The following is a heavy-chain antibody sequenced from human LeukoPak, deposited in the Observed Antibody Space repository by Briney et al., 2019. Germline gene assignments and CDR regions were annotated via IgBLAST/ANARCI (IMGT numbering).Heavy chain of an antibody. J-gene: IGHJ4*02. D-gene: IGHD3-3*01. CDR3: ARDRSISGVVTLDY. CDR2: IRQDGSEE. CDR1: GFTFSNSC. Sequence: GGSLRLSCAASGFTFSNSCMTWVRQAPGKGLEWVANIRQDGSEETYVDSVRGRFTISRDNAENSLYLQMNTLRAEDTAMYYCARDRSISGVVTLDYWGQGALVTVSS. V-gene: IGHV3-7*01.